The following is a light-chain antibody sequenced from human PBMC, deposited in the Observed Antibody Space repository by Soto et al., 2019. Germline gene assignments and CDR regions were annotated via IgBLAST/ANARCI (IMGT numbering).Light chain of an antibody. Sequence: EIVLTQSPGTLSLSPGERATLSCRASQSVSNNSLAWYQQKPGQAPRLLTYGASSRATGIPDRFSGSGPGTDFTLTISSLEAEDFEMYYCQQNDGSVTVGGGTKVDIK. J-gene: IGKJ4*01. CDR3: QQNDGSVT. CDR1: QSVSNNS. CDR2: GAS. V-gene: IGKV3-20*01.